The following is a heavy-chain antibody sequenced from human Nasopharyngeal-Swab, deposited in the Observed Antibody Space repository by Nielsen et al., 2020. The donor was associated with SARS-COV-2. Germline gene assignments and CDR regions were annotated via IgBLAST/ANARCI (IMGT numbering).Heavy chain of an antibody. CDR2: IYSGGSST. D-gene: IGHD5-18*01. J-gene: IGHJ4*02. Sequence: SMKISCAASGFNFSSPAMSSVRQAPRKWLEWVSVIYSGGSSTYSADSVKGRFTISRDNSKNTLYLQMNSLRAEDTAVYYCAKKAPGVGQLWYDYWGQGTLVTVSS. V-gene: IGHV3-23*03. CDR3: AKKAPGVGQLWYDY. CDR1: GFNFSSPA.